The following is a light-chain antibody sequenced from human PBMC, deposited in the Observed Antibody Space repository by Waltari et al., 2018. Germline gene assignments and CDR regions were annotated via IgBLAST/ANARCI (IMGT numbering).Light chain of an antibody. CDR2: QAS. CDR3: QQYHTYPWT. Sequence: DIQMTQSPSILSASVGDRVAITCRASQRISTWLAWYQQKTGKAPKLLIYQASSLESGRPSTFSGSAYGTDFTLTLSSLQPDEFATYYCQQYHTYPWTFGQGTKVETK. CDR1: QRISTW. V-gene: IGKV1-5*03. J-gene: IGKJ1*01.